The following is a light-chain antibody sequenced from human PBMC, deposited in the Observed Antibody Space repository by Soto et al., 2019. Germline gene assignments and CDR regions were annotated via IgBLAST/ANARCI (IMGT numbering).Light chain of an antibody. CDR3: SSYTSRSTLYV. CDR2: EVT. V-gene: IGLV2-14*01. CDR1: SSDIGGYNY. J-gene: IGLJ1*01. Sequence: QSALTQPASVSGSPGQSITVSCTGTSSDIGGYNYVSWYQQHPGKAPKLMVYEVTNRPSGVSDRFSGSKSGNTASLTISGLPADDEGYYYCSSYTSRSTLYVFGTGTKLTVL.